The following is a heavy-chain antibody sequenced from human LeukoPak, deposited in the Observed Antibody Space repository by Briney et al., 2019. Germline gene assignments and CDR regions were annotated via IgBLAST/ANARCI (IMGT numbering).Heavy chain of an antibody. CDR1: GGSISSGGYY. CDR3: AREPTYGDYVGDY. Sequence: SETLSLTCTVSGGSISSGGYYWSWIRQHPGKGLEWIGYIYYSGSTYYNPSLKSRVTIPVDTSKNQFSLKLSSVTAADTAVYYCAREPTYGDYVGDYWGQGTLVTVSS. J-gene: IGHJ4*02. V-gene: IGHV4-31*03. CDR2: IYYSGST. D-gene: IGHD4-17*01.